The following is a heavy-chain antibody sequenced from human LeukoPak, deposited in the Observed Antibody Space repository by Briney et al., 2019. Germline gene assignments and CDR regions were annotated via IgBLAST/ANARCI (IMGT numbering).Heavy chain of an antibody. D-gene: IGHD3-10*01. Sequence: ASVTVSCKASGYTFTGYYIHWVRQAPGQGLEWMGWINPNSGGTNYAQKFQGRVTMTRDTSISTAYMDLSRLRSDDTAVYYCARAADGSGSYPSFDYWGQGTLVTVSS. J-gene: IGHJ4*02. V-gene: IGHV1-2*02. CDR3: ARAADGSGSYPSFDY. CDR2: INPNSGGT. CDR1: GYTFTGYY.